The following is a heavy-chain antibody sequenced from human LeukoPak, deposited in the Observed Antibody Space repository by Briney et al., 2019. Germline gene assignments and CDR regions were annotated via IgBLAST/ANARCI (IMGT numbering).Heavy chain of an antibody. V-gene: IGHV3-7*01. CDR1: GFTFRSYW. Sequence: GGSLRLSCAASGFTFRSYWMSWVGQAPGKGLEWVANINQGGSVKYYVDSVKGRFTISRDDAKNSLYVQMNSLRDEDTAVYYCARVGYSGWNLEYWGQGTLVTVSS. CDR2: INQGGSVK. J-gene: IGHJ4*02. CDR3: ARVGYSGWNLEY. D-gene: IGHD5-12*01.